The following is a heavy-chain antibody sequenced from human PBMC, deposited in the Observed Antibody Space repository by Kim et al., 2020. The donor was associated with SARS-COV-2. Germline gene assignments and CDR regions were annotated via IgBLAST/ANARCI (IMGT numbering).Heavy chain of an antibody. Sequence: GGSLRLSCAASGFTFSNAWMSWVRQAPGKGLEWVGRIKSKTDGGTTDYAAPVKGRFTISRDDSKNTLYLQMNSLKTEDTAVYYCTTYPLGGYVYYYYGMDVWGQGTTVTVS. CDR1: GFTFSNAW. J-gene: IGHJ6*02. CDR3: TTYPLGGYVYYYYGMDV. V-gene: IGHV3-15*01. D-gene: IGHD5-12*01. CDR2: IKSKTDGGTT.